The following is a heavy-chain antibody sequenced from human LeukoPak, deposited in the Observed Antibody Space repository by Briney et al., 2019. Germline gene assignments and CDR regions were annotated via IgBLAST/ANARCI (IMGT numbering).Heavy chain of an antibody. CDR2: ISSSSTYI. V-gene: IGHV3-21*01. D-gene: IGHD2-15*01. J-gene: IGHJ5*02. CDR1: GFTFSSYY. CDR3: ARDPPSHSANWFDP. Sequence: GGSLRLSCAASGFTFSSYYMNWVRQAPGKGLEWVSSISSSSTYIYYADSVKGRFTVSRDNAKNSLYQQMNSLRAEDTAVYYCARDPPSHSANWFDPWGQGTLVTVSS.